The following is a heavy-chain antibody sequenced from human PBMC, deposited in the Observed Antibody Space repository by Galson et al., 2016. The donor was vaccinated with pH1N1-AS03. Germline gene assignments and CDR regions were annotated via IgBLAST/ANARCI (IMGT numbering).Heavy chain of an antibody. Sequence: SLRLSCAGSGFTLSNAWMSWVRQAPGKGLQWLGRIRSKTDGGTTDYAEPVKGRFTISRDESKNTLWLQMVSLKTEDAGVYYCTTGFYDSSVGRWGQGTLVTVSS. CDR1: GFTLSNAW. V-gene: IGHV3-15*01. D-gene: IGHD3-22*01. J-gene: IGHJ4*02. CDR3: TTGFYDSSVGR. CDR2: IRSKTDGGTT.